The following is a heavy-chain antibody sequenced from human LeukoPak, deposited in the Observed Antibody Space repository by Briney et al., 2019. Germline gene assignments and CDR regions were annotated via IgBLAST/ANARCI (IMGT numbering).Heavy chain of an antibody. CDR2: ISGSGGST. J-gene: IGHJ6*02. Sequence: GGSLRLSCAASGFTFSSYAMSWVRQAPGKGLEWVSAISGSGGSTYYADSVKGRFTISRDNSKNTLYLQMNSLRAEDTAVYYCAKDAAAGRHYYYGMDVWGQGTTVTVSS. D-gene: IGHD6-13*01. V-gene: IGHV3-23*01. CDR3: AKDAAAGRHYYYGMDV. CDR1: GFTFSSYA.